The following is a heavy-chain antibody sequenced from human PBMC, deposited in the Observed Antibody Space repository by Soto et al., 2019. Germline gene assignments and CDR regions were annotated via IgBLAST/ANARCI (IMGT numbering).Heavy chain of an antibody. CDR1: GFTFSRYA. J-gene: IGHJ5*02. CDR3: AKVGGFDP. V-gene: IGHV3-23*01. D-gene: IGHD4-17*01. CDR2: IGGDGEST. Sequence: GGSLRLSCAASGFTFSRYAMSWVRQIPGKGLECVSAIGGDGESTHYADSVKGRFTISRDNSKNTLYLQLNSLRVEDTAVYYCAKVGGFDPWGQGTLITVSS.